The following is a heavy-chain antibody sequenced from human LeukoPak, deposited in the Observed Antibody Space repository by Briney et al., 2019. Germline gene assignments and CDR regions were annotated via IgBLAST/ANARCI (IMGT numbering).Heavy chain of an antibody. V-gene: IGHV1-2*02. J-gene: IGHJ3*02. D-gene: IGHD1-14*01. CDR3: ERRSRNGLDSFDI. CDR1: AYTFTGYY. Sequence: ASVKVSCKASAYTFTGYYIHWVRQAPGQGPEWMGWINPNNGDTNYAQKFQGRVTMTRDTSISTTYMELSSLTSDDTAVYHCERRSRNGLDSFDIWGQGTMVTVSS. CDR2: INPNNGDT.